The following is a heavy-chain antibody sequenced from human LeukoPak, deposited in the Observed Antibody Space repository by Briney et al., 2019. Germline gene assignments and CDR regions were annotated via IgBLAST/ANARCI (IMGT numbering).Heavy chain of an antibody. Sequence: GGSLRLSCAASGFTFNSYSMNWVRQAPGKGLEWVSFISSSSTYIYYADSVKGRFTISSDNAKNSLYLKMNSLRAEDTAVYYCARAGTYEVNIWGQGTMVTVFS. D-gene: IGHD2-8*01. V-gene: IGHV3-21*01. CDR1: GFTFNSYS. J-gene: IGHJ3*02. CDR2: ISSSSTYI. CDR3: ARAGTYEVNI.